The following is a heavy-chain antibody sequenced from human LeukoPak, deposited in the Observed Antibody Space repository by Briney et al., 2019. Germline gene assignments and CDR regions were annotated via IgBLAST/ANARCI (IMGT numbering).Heavy chain of an antibody. CDR3: ARAGGSGSYYNLYYFDY. Sequence: PSETLSLTCTVSGGSISSSSYYWGWIRQPPGKGLEWIGSIYYSGSTYYNPSLKSRVTISVDTSKNQFSLKLSSVTAADTAVYYCARAGGSGSYYNLYYFDYWGQGTLVTVSS. CDR2: IYYSGST. D-gene: IGHD3-10*01. J-gene: IGHJ4*02. CDR1: GGSISSSSYY. V-gene: IGHV4-39*07.